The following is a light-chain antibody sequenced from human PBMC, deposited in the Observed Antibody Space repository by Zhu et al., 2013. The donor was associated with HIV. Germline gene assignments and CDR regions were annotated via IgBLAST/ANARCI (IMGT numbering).Light chain of an antibody. Sequence: DIQMTQSPSTLSASVGDRVTITCRASQNINNWLAWYQQKPEKAPKVLIYDASNLETGVPSRFSGSRSGTHFTFTITSLQPEDIATYYCQQYDNLPYTFGQGTKLEI. CDR3: QQYDNLPYT. CDR2: DAS. CDR1: QNINNW. J-gene: IGKJ2*01. V-gene: IGKV1-33*01.